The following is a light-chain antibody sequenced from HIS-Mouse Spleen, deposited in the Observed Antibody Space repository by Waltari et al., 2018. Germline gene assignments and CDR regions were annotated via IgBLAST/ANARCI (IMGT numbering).Light chain of an antibody. Sequence: SHELTQPPSVSAAPGQPARITCCGDALPKEYAYWYHQKSGQGPVLVIYGDSKRPSGIPGGFSGSSSGTMATLTISGAQVEDEADYYCYSTDSSGNHRVFGGGTKLTVL. J-gene: IGLJ2*01. CDR1: ALPKEY. CDR2: GDS. CDR3: YSTDSSGNHRV. V-gene: IGLV3-10*01.